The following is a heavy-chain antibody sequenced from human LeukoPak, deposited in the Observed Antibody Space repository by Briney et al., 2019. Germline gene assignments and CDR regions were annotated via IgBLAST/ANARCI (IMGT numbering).Heavy chain of an antibody. Sequence: PGRSLRLSCAASGFTFSSYAMHWVRQAPGKGLEWVAVISYDGSNKYYADSVKGRFTISRDNSKNTLYLQMNSLRAEDTAVYYCAREGCSSTSCYGRWFDPWGQGTLATVSS. CDR1: GFTFSSYA. J-gene: IGHJ5*02. CDR3: AREGCSSTSCYGRWFDP. CDR2: ISYDGSNK. D-gene: IGHD2-2*01. V-gene: IGHV3-30-3*01.